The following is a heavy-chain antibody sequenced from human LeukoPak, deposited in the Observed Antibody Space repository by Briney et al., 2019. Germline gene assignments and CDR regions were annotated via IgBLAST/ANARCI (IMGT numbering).Heavy chain of an antibody. D-gene: IGHD6-25*01. CDR3: ARSSGKSRFDY. CDR1: GYTVTGYY. V-gene: IGHV1-2*02. J-gene: IGHJ4*02. CDR2: INNKNGVT. Sequence: ASVRISCKACGYTVTGYYTHWVRQAPGQGLEWMGWINNKNGVTNYAQKFQGRVTMTRDSSISTASMELNGLRSDDTAVYYCARSSGKSRFDYWGQGPLVPVSS.